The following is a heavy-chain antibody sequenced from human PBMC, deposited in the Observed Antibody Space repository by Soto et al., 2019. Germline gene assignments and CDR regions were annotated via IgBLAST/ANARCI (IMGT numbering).Heavy chain of an antibody. CDR2: ISTSGRAI. V-gene: IGHV3-11*01. D-gene: IGHD4-17*01. CDR1: GFTFSDYY. J-gene: IGHJ2*01. CDR3: ARGGGYGAYGGWYFDL. Sequence: QVQLVESGGGLVKPGGSLRLSCAASGFTFSDYYMSWIRQAPGKGLEWLSYISTSGRAIYYADSVEGRFTISRDNAKNSQYLQMTSLRAEDTVVYYCARGGGYGAYGGWYFDLWGRGTLVTVSS.